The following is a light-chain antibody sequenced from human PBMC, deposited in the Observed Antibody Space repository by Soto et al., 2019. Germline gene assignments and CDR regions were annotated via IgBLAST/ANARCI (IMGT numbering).Light chain of an antibody. J-gene: IGKJ1*01. CDR2: GAS. Sequence: EIVMTQSPATLSVSPGERATLSCRASQSVSSNLAWYQQKPGQAPRLLIYGASTRATGIPARFSGSGSGTEFTLTLSSLQSEAFAVYYCKQYNNWPSCGQGTKV. CDR3: KQYNNWPS. CDR1: QSVSSN. V-gene: IGKV3-15*01.